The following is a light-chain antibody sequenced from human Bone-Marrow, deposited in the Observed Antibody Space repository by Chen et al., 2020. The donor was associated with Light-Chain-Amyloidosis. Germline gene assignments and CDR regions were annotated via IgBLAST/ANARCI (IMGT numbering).Light chain of an antibody. J-gene: IGKJ4*01. CDR1: QTISSNY. Sequence: EIVLTQSPGTMSLSPGEGANLSCRASQTISSNYLTRYQQKFGQAPRLLMYGSSSRATGIPDRFTGSGSGTDFTLTINRLEPEDFAMYYCQQYGTSPLTFGGGTKVEIK. V-gene: IGKV3-20*01. CDR3: QQYGTSPLT. CDR2: GSS.